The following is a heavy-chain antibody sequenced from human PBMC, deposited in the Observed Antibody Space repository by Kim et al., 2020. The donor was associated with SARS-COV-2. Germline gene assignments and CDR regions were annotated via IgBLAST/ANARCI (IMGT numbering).Heavy chain of an antibody. Sequence: GGSLRPSCAASGFTFNNYYMHWVRQAPGKGLVWVSRINSDGSNTVYADSVKGRFTFSRDNARNTLLLQMNSLRADDTAVYYCARGNYHGMDVWGQGTTVTVSS. CDR1: GFTFNNYY. CDR2: INSDGSNT. J-gene: IGHJ6*02. V-gene: IGHV3-74*01. CDR3: ARGNYHGMDV.